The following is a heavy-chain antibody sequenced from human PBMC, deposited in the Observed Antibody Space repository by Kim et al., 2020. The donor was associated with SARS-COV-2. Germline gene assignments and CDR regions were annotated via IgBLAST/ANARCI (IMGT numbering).Heavy chain of an antibody. Sequence: SVKVSCKASGGTFSSYAISWVRQAPGQGLEWMGGIIPIFGTANYAQKFQGRVTITADESTSTAYMELSSLRSEDTAVYYCARGLDPHIAAAGFYWGQGTLVTVSS. D-gene: IGHD6-13*01. V-gene: IGHV1-69*13. CDR3: ARGLDPHIAAAGFY. CDR1: GGTFSSYA. J-gene: IGHJ4*02. CDR2: IIPIFGTA.